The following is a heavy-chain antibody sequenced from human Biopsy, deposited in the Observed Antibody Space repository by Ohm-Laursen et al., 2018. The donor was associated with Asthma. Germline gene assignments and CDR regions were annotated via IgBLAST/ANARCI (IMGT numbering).Heavy chain of an antibody. V-gene: IGHV3-30*03. CDR1: GFTFSTYG. D-gene: IGHD1-1*01. Sequence: LRLSCAASGFTFSTYGMHWVRQAPGKGLEWVGVISKDASTQDYADSVKGRFTMARDNSKNTLDLQMNSLREEDTAVYYCVRDGTDDAFDIWGQGTVVSVSS. J-gene: IGHJ3*02. CDR3: VRDGTDDAFDI. CDR2: ISKDASTQ.